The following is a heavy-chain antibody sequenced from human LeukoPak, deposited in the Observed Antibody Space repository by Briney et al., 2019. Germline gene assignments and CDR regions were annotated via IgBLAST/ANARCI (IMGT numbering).Heavy chain of an antibody. Sequence: PSETLSLTCTVSGGSISSSSSYWGWIRQPPGTGLEWIGSMYYSGSTYYNPSLKSRVTISVDTSKNQFSLNLSSVTAADTAVYYCARPGSGWYALDIWGQGTMVTVSS. J-gene: IGHJ3*02. V-gene: IGHV4-39*01. CDR1: GGSISSSSSY. CDR3: ARPGSGWYALDI. D-gene: IGHD6-19*01. CDR2: MYYSGST.